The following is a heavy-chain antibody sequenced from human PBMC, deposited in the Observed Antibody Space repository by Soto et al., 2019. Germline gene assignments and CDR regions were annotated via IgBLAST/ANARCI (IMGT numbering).Heavy chain of an antibody. CDR2: ISAHSGDT. J-gene: IGHJ4*02. V-gene: IGHV1-18*01. D-gene: IGHD6-13*01. Sequence: ASVKVSCKASGYTFTNYPITWVRRAPGQGLEWMGWISAHSGDTKYAQKFQGRVTMTTDTSTSTAYLELRSLRSDDTAVYYCARGQYSSSWHSTYYFDYWGQGALVTVSS. CDR3: ARGQYSSSWHSTYYFDY. CDR1: GYTFTNYP.